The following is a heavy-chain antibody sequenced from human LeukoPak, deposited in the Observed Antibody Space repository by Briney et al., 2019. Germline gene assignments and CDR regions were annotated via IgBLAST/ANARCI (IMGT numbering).Heavy chain of an antibody. D-gene: IGHD3-3*01. J-gene: IGHJ4*02. Sequence: PGGSLRLSCAASGFSLSSHAMSWVRQAPGKGLEWVANIKLDGSEKNYVDSVEGRFTISRDNTKNSLYLQMNSLRVEDTAVFYCARDQYDTWSRRGNFDSWGQGTLVIVSS. CDR1: GFSLSSHA. CDR2: IKLDGSEK. CDR3: ARDQYDTWSRRGNFDS. V-gene: IGHV3-7*03.